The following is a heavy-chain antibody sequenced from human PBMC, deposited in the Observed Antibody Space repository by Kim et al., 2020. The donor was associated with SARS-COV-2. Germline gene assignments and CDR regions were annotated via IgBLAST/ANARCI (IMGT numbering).Heavy chain of an antibody. D-gene: IGHD6-13*01. V-gene: IGHV3-21*01. Sequence: SVKGRFVVSSDNAKNSLYLQIDSLRAEDTAVYYCASEYSSSSYYYGMDVWGQGTTVTVSS. J-gene: IGHJ6*02. CDR3: ASEYSSSSYYYGMDV.